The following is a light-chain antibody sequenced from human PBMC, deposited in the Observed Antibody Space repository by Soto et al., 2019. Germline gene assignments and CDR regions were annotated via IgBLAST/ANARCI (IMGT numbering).Light chain of an antibody. CDR3: QQYNSYPWT. CDR1: QSSSRW. V-gene: IGKV1-5*01. CDR2: DAS. Sequence: DIQMTQCPSTLSESVGDRVTITCRASQSSSRWLSWYQQKSGTAPKFLIYDASSLESGVPSRFSGSGSGTEFTLTISTLQPDDFATYYCQQYNSYPWTFGQGTKVDI. J-gene: IGKJ1*01.